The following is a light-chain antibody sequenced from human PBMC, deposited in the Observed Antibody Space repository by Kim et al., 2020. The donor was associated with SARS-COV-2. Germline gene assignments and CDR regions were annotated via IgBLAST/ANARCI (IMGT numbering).Light chain of an antibody. CDR3: QQYKNCGFN. J-gene: IGKJ3*01. Sequence: EIVMTQSPATLSVSPGERATLSCRASQSVSSNLAWYQQKPGQAPRLLIYGASTRATGIPARFSGSGSGTEFTLTIRSLQSEDFAVYYCQQYKNCGFNYGPETKLDI. CDR2: GAS. V-gene: IGKV3-15*01. CDR1: QSVSSN.